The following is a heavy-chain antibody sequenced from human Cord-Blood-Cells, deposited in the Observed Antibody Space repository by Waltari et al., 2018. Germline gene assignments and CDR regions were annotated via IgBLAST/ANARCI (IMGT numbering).Heavy chain of an antibody. CDR3: AREEKTREFDY. J-gene: IGHJ4*02. V-gene: IGHV3-53*01. CDR2: IYSGGST. Sequence: EVQLVESGGGLIQPGGSLRRSCAASRFTVSSNYMSWVRQAPGKGLEWVSVIYSGGSTYCADSVKGRFTISRDNSKNTLYLQMNSRRAEDTAVYYCAREEKTREFDYWGQGTLVTVSS. CDR1: RFTVSSNY. D-gene: IGHD1-26*01.